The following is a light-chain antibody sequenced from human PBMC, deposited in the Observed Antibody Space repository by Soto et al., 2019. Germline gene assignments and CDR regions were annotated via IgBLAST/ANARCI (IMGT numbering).Light chain of an antibody. CDR3: HQYATSSPT. V-gene: IGKV1-5*01. CDR2: GGS. CDR1: QSISVY. J-gene: IGKJ2*01. Sequence: DIQMTHSPSTLSASVGDRVTITCRASQSISVYLACYQQRPREAPKVLIYGGSILESGVPSRFSGSGSGTEFTLTISSLQPTDFGTYYCHQYATSSPTFGRGTKLEIK.